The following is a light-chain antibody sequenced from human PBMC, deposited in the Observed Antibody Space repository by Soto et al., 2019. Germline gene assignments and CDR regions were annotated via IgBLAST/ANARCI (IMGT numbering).Light chain of an antibody. CDR3: QQYNDWPPPYT. Sequence: EIVMTQSPATLSVSPGERVTLSCRASQSVSTKLAWYQQKPGQAPRLLIYGASTRATGIPARFSGGGSGTEFTLTISSLQSEDFAVYYCQQYNDWPPPYTFGQGTKLEIK. J-gene: IGKJ2*01. CDR1: QSVSTK. V-gene: IGKV3-15*01. CDR2: GAS.